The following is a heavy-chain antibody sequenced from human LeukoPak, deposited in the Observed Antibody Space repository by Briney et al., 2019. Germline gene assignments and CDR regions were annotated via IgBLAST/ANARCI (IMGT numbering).Heavy chain of an antibody. CDR3: ARAPVWTGYYYYMDV. J-gene: IGHJ6*03. CDR1: GYTFSSYD. Sequence: ASVKVSCKASGYTFSSYDINWVRQATGQGLEWMGWMNPNSGNTGYAQKFQGRVTITRNTSISTAYMDLSSLRSEDTAVYYCARAPVWTGYYYYMDVWGKGTTVTVSS. V-gene: IGHV1-8*03. D-gene: IGHD3/OR15-3a*01. CDR2: MNPNSGNT.